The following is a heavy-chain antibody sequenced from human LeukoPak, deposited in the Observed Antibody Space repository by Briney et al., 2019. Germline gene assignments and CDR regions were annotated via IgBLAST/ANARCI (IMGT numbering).Heavy chain of an antibody. CDR3: ARGGRWELPRPYAFDI. Sequence: ASVKVSCEASGYTFTGYYMHWLRQAPGQGLEWMGWISTYNGHTNYAQKLQGRVTMTTDTSTSTAYMELRNLRSDDTAVYYCARGGRWELPRPYAFDIWGQGTMVTVSS. J-gene: IGHJ3*02. D-gene: IGHD1-26*01. V-gene: IGHV1-18*04. CDR2: ISTYNGHT. CDR1: GYTFTGYY.